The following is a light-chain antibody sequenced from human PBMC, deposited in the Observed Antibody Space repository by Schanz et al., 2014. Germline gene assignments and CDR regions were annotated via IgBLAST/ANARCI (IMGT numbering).Light chain of an antibody. Sequence: EIVLTQSPGTLSLSPGERATLSCRASQSVRSSYLAWYQKKPGQAPRLLIYGASSRATGIPDRFSGSGSGTDFTLTISRLESEDFAVYYCQQYGSSPLTFGPGTKVEIK. CDR1: QSVRSSY. V-gene: IGKV3-20*01. CDR2: GAS. J-gene: IGKJ1*01. CDR3: QQYGSSPLT.